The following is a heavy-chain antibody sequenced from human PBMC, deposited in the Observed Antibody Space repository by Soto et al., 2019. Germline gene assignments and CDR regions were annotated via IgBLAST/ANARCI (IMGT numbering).Heavy chain of an antibody. CDR1: GGSISSYY. Sequence: PSETLSLTCTVSGGSISSYYWSWIRQPPGKGLEWIGYTYYSGSTNYNPSLKSRVTISVDASKNQFSLKLSSVTAADTAVYYCVRLVIYCSGGSCYFGWFDPWGQGTLVTVSS. CDR3: VRLVIYCSGGSCYFGWFDP. J-gene: IGHJ5*02. D-gene: IGHD2-15*01. CDR2: TYYSGST. V-gene: IGHV4-59*08.